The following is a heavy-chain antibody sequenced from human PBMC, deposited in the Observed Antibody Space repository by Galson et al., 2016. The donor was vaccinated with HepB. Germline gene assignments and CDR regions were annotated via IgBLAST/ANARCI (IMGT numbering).Heavy chain of an antibody. D-gene: IGHD3-3*01. V-gene: IGHV3-23*01. CDR2: ISGSGGST. CDR1: GFTFSSYA. J-gene: IGHJ4*02. Sequence: SLRLSCAASGFTFSSYAMSWVRQAPGKGLEWVSVISGSGGSTYYADSVKGRFTISRDNSKNTLYLQMNSLRAEDTAVYYCAKGLEAHYDFWSDYYGFDFWGQGTPVTVS. CDR3: AKGLEAHYDFWSDYYGFDF.